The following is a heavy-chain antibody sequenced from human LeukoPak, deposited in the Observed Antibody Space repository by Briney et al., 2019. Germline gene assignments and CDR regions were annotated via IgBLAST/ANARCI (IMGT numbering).Heavy chain of an antibody. CDR3: ARSSPGVLLWFGELLSHQYPNAEYFQH. CDR1: GFTFSSYG. Sequence: PGGSLRLSCAASGFTFSSYGMHWVRQAPGKGLEWVAFIRYDGSNKYYADSVKGRFTISRDNAKNSLYLQMNSLRAEDTAVYYCARSSPGVLLWFGELLSHQYPNAEYFQHWGQGTLVTVSS. J-gene: IGHJ1*01. CDR2: IRYDGSNK. D-gene: IGHD3-10*01. V-gene: IGHV3-30*02.